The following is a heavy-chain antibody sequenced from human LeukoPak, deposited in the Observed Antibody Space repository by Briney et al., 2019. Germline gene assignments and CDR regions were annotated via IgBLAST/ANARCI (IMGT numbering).Heavy chain of an antibody. J-gene: IGHJ4*02. CDR3: ARHGARGLWFGERRVRELDY. CDR1: GYSFTSYW. D-gene: IGHD3-10*01. CDR2: IYPGDSDT. Sequence: GESLKISCKGSGYSFTSYWIGWVRQMPGKGLEWMGIIYPGDSDTRCSPSFQGQVTISADKSISTAYLQWSSLKASDTAMYYCARHGARGLWFGERRVRELDYWGQGTLVTVSS. V-gene: IGHV5-51*01.